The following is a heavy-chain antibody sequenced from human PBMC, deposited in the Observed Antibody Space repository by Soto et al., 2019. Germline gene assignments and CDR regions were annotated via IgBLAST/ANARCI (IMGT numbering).Heavy chain of an antibody. Sequence: QVQLQESGPGLVKASQTLSLTCNVSGGSISSGGYYWTWIRQHPGKGLEWIGNIHHSGSTCHNPSLKSRVSISVDTSKNQFSLKLSSVTAADTAVYFCVRGVLSWGQGTLVTVSS. D-gene: IGHD3-10*01. CDR1: GGSISSGGYY. V-gene: IGHV4-31*03. CDR3: VRGVLS. J-gene: IGHJ1*01. CDR2: IHHSGST.